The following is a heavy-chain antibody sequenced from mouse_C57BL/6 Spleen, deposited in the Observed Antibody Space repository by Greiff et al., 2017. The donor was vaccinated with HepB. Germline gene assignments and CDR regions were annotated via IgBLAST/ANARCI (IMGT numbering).Heavy chain of an antibody. Sequence: EVKLVESGGGLVQPGGSLSLSCAASGFTFTDYYMSWVRQPPGKALEWLGFIRNKANGYTTEYSASVKGRFTISRDNSQSILYLQMNALRAEDSATYYCASYYSNYYWYFDVWGTGTTVTVSS. J-gene: IGHJ1*03. D-gene: IGHD2-5*01. V-gene: IGHV7-3*01. CDR3: ASYYSNYYWYFDV. CDR2: IRNKANGYTT. CDR1: GFTFTDYY.